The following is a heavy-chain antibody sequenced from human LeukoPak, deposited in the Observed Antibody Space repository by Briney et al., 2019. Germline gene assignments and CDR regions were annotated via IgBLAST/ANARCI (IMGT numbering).Heavy chain of an antibody. J-gene: IGHJ4*02. V-gene: IGHV3-23*01. D-gene: IGHD5-18*01. CDR1: GFTFGIYA. Sequence: GGSLRLSCAVSGFTFGIYAMTWVRQAPGRGLEWVSTISGSGGTTHFADSVKGRFTISRDNTKKSLYLQMNSLRAEGRALYYGGRGRFSFLFYWGQGTLVTGSP. CDR3: GRGRFSFLFY. CDR2: ISGSGGTT.